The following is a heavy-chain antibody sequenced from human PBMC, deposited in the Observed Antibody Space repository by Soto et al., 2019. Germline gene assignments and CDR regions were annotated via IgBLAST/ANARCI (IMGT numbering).Heavy chain of an antibody. Sequence: GGSLRLSCTVSGLRFSDYSMNWVRQAPGKGLEWISYISPSGDSAQYADSVKGRFTFSRNNVKNSVDLQMNSLRVEDTGVYYCATSHGSNWIDYWGQGALVTVSS. CDR1: GLRFSDYS. CDR3: ATSHGSNWIDY. J-gene: IGHJ4*02. D-gene: IGHD1-1*01. CDR2: ISPSGDSA. V-gene: IGHV3-48*01.